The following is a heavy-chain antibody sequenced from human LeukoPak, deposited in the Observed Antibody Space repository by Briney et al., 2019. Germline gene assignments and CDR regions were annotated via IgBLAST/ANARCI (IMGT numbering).Heavy chain of an antibody. CDR1: GFTFSSYG. CDR3: AKPAKTDYADY. J-gene: IGHJ4*02. D-gene: IGHD1-14*01. V-gene: IGHV3-30*18. Sequence: GRSLRLSCAASGFTFSSYGMHWVRQAPGKGLEWVAVISYDGSNKYYADSVKGRFTISRDNSKNTLYLQMNSLRAEDTAVYYCAKPAKTDYADYWGQGTLVTVSS. CDR2: ISYDGSNK.